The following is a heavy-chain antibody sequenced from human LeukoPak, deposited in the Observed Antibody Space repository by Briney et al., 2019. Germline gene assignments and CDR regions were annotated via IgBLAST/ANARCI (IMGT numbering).Heavy chain of an antibody. CDR1: GFTFSSYW. CDR3: ARDLFYDSSGYLDY. J-gene: IGHJ4*02. CDR2: INTDGSST. V-gene: IGHV3-74*01. D-gene: IGHD3-22*01. Sequence: GGSLRVSCAASGFTFSSYWMHWVRQAPGKGLVWVSRINTDGSSTSYADSVKGRFTISRDNAKNTLYLQMNGLRAEDTAVYYCARDLFYDSSGYLDYWGQGTLVTVSS.